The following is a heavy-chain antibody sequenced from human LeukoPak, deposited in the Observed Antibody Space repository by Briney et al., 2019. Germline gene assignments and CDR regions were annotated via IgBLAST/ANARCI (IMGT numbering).Heavy chain of an antibody. D-gene: IGHD1-26*01. CDR2: ISGSGGST. CDR3: AKVKGEARYYYYYMDV. J-gene: IGHJ6*03. V-gene: IGHV3-23*01. CDR1: GFTFSSYA. Sequence: GGSLRLSCAASGFTFSSYAMSWVRQAPGKGLEWVSAISGSGGSTYYADSVKGRFTISRDNSKNTLYLQMNSLRAEDMTVYYCAKVKGEARYYYYYMDVWGKGTTVTVSS.